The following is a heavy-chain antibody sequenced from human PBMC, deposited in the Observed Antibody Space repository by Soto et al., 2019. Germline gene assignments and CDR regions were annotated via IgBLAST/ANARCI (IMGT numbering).Heavy chain of an antibody. CDR1: GFTFDDYG. CDR3: AREGIGYCNTTSCFRAVDS. CDR2: INWYGGST. V-gene: IGHV3-20*04. D-gene: IGHD2-2*01. Sequence: GGSLRLSCAASGFTFDDYGMSWIRQAPGKGLEWVSGINWYGGSTSYADSVKGRFTISRDNAKNSLYLQMNSLRAEDTALYYCAREGIGYCNTTSCFRAVDSWGHGTLVTVSS. J-gene: IGHJ5*01.